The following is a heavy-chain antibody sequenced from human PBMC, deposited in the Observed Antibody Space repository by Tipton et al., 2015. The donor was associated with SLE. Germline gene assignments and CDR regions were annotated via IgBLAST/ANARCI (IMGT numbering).Heavy chain of an antibody. CDR3: AREDGAVTDRGHFAK. V-gene: IGHV4-4*07. CDR2: ICCGGST. J-gene: IGHJ4*02. Sequence: TLSLTCTVSGGSITNYYWGWVRQPAGKGLEWIGRICCGGSTKYNPSLDSRVSLSVDASKDQFSLKLSSVTAADTAVYYCAREDGAVTDRGHFAKWGQGTLVTVSS. CDR1: GGSITNYY. D-gene: IGHD2-8*02.